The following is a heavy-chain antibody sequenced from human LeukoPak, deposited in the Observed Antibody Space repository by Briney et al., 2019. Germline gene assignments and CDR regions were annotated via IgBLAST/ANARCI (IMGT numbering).Heavy chain of an antibody. Sequence: PSQTLSLTCTVSGGSISSGGYYWSWIRQHPGKGLEWIGYIYYSGSTYYNPSLKSRVTISVDTSKNQFSLKLSSVTAADTAVYYCARAIKCPNGEAYYYYYGMDVWGQGTTVTVPS. D-gene: IGHD4-17*01. CDR3: ARAIKCPNGEAYYYYYGMDV. V-gene: IGHV4-31*03. CDR1: GGSISSGGYY. CDR2: IYYSGST. J-gene: IGHJ6*02.